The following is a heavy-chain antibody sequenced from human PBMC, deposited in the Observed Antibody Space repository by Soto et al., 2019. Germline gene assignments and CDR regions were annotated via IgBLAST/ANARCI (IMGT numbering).Heavy chain of an antibody. CDR1: GGSISSYY. D-gene: IGHD2-15*01. Sequence: QVQLQESAPGLVKPSETLSLTCTVSGGSISSYYWSWIRQPPGKRLAWIGYIYYSGSTNYNTSLKRRVTISVDTTKNQFSLKLSSVTAADTAVYYCARTVVVAVPRNWFDPWGHGTLVTLSS. CDR3: ARTVVVAVPRNWFDP. J-gene: IGHJ5*02. CDR2: IYYSGST. V-gene: IGHV4-59*01.